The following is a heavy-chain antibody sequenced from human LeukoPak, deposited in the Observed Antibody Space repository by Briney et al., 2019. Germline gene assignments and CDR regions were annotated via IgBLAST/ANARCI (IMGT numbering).Heavy chain of an antibody. V-gene: IGHV3-21*01. CDR2: ISSSSSSYI. D-gene: IGHD5-12*01. Sequence: GGSLRLSCAASGFTFSSYSMNWVRQAPGKGLEWVSSISSSSSSYIYYADSVKGRFTISRDNAKNSLYLQMNSLRAEDTAVCYCARDLLGSGYVYDYWGQGSLVTVSS. CDR3: ARDLLGSGYVYDY. CDR1: GFTFSSYS. J-gene: IGHJ4*02.